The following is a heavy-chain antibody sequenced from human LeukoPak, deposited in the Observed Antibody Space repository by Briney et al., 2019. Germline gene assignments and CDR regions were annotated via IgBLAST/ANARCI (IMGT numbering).Heavy chain of an antibody. J-gene: IGHJ4*02. CDR3: ATHEIRGYYYPPFDY. CDR1: GGSISSSSFY. CDR2: IYYSGST. Sequence: SETLSLTCTAPGGSISSSSFYWGWIRQPPGKGLEWIGSIYYSGSTYYNPSLKSRVTISVDTSKNQFSLKLSSVTAADTAVYYCATHEIRGYYYPPFDYWGQGTLVTVSS. D-gene: IGHD3-22*01. V-gene: IGHV4-39*01.